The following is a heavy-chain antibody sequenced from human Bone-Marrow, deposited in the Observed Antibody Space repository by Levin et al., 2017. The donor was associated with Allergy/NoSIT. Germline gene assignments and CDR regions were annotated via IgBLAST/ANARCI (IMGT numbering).Heavy chain of an antibody. V-gene: IGHV4-4*02. Sequence: SETLSLTCTVSGGSISSSTWWSWVRQPPGKGLEWIGEIYHGGRTNYNPSLRSRFTMSVDKSQNQFSLNLNSVTAADTAVYYCARDPLDYGTNSGNYWGQGTLVTVSS. CDR3: ARDPLDYGTNSGNY. J-gene: IGHJ4*02. D-gene: IGHD4-17*01. CDR2: IYHGGRT. CDR1: GGSISSSTW.